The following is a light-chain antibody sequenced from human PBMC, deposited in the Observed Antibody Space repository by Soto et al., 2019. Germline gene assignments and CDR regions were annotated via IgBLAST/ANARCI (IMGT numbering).Light chain of an antibody. Sequence: EIVLTQSPGTLSLSPGERATLSCRASQSVSSSYLAWYQQKPGQAPRLLIYDTSNRATGIPDRFSGGGSGTDFTLTISRLEPEDFAVYYCQQFASYPLTFGGGTRWIS. V-gene: IGKV3-20*01. CDR1: QSVSSSY. J-gene: IGKJ4*01. CDR2: DTS. CDR3: QQFASYPLT.